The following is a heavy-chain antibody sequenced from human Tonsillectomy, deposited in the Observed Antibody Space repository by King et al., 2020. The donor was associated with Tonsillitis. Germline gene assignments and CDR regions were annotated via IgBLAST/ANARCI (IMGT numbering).Heavy chain of an antibody. CDR2: ISYDGSNK. CDR1: GFTSSNYG. Sequence: VQLVESGGGVVQPGRSLRLSCAASGFTSSNYGMHWVRQATGKGLEWVAFISYDGSNKYYADSVKGRFTVSRDNSKNTLYVQMNSLRAEETAVYYCAKGIWQSSSYFGMDVWGQGTTVTVSS. J-gene: IGHJ6*02. D-gene: IGHD3-9*01. V-gene: IGHV3-30*18. CDR3: AKGIWQSSSYFGMDV.